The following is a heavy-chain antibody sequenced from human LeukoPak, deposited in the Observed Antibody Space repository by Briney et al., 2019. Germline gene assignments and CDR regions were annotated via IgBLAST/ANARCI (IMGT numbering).Heavy chain of an antibody. V-gene: IGHV4-59*01. Sequence: PSETLSLTCTVSGGSISSYYWSWIRQPPGKGLEWIGYVYYSGNTNYSPSLKSRVIISVDTSKNQFSLKLSSVTAADTAVYYCARDTLVTSTEDWYFDLWGRGTLVTVSS. CDR2: VYYSGNT. CDR3: ARDTLVTSTEDWYFDL. J-gene: IGHJ2*01. D-gene: IGHD4-11*01. CDR1: GGSISSYY.